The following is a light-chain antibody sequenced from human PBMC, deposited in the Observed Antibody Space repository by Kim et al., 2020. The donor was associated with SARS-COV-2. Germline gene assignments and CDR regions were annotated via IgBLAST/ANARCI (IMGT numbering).Light chain of an antibody. CDR1: QSVSRW. CDR3: QQYIGILSST. CDR2: EVS. Sequence: DIQMTQSPSTLSASVGDRVTITCRASQSVSRWLAWYQQKPGKAPDLLIYEVSRLQSGVPSRFSGSGSGTEFTLTISSLQPDDFATYYRQQYIGILSSTFGRGPKVDIK. J-gene: IGKJ1*01. V-gene: IGKV1-5*03.